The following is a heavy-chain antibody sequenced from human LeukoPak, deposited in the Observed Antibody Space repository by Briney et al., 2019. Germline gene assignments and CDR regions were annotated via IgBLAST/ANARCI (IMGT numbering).Heavy chain of an antibody. D-gene: IGHD5-18*01. CDR2: MNPYSGNT. CDR3: ARGLARTSMVTRGGVRFDY. CDR1: GYTFTSYD. J-gene: IGHJ4*02. Sequence: ASVKVSCKASGYTFTSYDINWVRQATGQGLEWMGWMNPYSGNTGYAQKFQGRVTMTRNTSISTAYMELSSLRSEDTAVYYCARGLARTSMVTRGGVRFDYWGQGTLVTVSS. V-gene: IGHV1-8*01.